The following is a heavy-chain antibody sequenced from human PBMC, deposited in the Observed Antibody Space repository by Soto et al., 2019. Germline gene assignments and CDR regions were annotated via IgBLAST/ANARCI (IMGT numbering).Heavy chain of an antibody. Sequence: SVKVSFKTSGYTFSNYGITWGRQAPGQPLEWLGWISLYSDGTNYAQKFQGRVSMTTDTSTTTAYMELRSLRSDDTAVYYCARVVPGAEAWFGPWGQGTLVTVSS. V-gene: IGHV1-18*01. CDR3: ARVVPGAEAWFGP. J-gene: IGHJ5*02. D-gene: IGHD2-2*01. CDR1: GYTFSNYG. CDR2: ISLYSDGT.